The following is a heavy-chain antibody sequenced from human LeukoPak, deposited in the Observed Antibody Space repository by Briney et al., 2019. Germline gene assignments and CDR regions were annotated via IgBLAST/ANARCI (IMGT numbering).Heavy chain of an antibody. CDR1: GGSISSSSYY. V-gene: IGHV4-39*01. J-gene: IGHJ4*02. CDR3: AGSGSYWLLDY. Sequence: ASETLSHTCTVSGGSISSSSYYWGWIRQPPGKGLEWIGSIYYSGSTYYNPSLKSRVTISVDTSKNQFSLKLSSVTAADTAVYYCAGSGSYWLLDYWGQGTLVTVSS. D-gene: IGHD3-10*01. CDR2: IYYSGST.